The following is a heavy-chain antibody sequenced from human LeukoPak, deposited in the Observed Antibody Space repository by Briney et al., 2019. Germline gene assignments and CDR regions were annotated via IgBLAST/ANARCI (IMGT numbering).Heavy chain of an antibody. CDR2: IKHSGST. Sequence: PSETLSLTCAVYGGSFSGYYWSWIRQPPGKGLERIGEIKHSGSTNYNPSLKSRVTISVDTSKNQFSLKLSSVTAADTAVYYCASTHGVGMVRGKAPYYFDYWGQGTLVTVSS. D-gene: IGHD3-10*01. V-gene: IGHV4-34*01. CDR3: ASTHGVGMVRGKAPYYFDY. J-gene: IGHJ4*02. CDR1: GGSFSGYY.